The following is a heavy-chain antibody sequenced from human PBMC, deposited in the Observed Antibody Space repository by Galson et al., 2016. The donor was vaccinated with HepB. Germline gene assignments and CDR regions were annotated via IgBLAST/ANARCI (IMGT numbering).Heavy chain of an antibody. CDR3: ARGGCRGSSCYYDY. J-gene: IGHJ4*02. CDR2: VDPSGDRT. CDR1: GYTFTNYY. Sequence: SVKVSCKASGYTFTNYYIHWVRQAPGQGLECMGIVDPSGDRTTYAQQFQGRVTMTSDTSTNAVYMDLSSLRSDDTAVYYCARGGCRGSSCYYDYWGQGALVTVSS. V-gene: IGHV1-46*01. D-gene: IGHD2-2*01.